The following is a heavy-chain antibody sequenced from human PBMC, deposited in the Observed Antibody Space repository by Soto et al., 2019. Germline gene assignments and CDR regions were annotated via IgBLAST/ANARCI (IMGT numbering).Heavy chain of an antibody. CDR2: IYTSGST. D-gene: IGHD3-22*01. V-gene: IGHV4-4*07. CDR3: ARDYYYDSSGYYSYFDY. J-gene: IGHJ4*02. CDR1: DDSISSYY. Sequence: SETLSLTCTVSDDSISSYYWSWIRQPAGKGREWIGRIYTSGSTTYNPSLKSRVTMSVDTSKNQFSLKLSSVTAADTAVYYCARDYYYDSSGYYSYFDYWGQGTLVTVS.